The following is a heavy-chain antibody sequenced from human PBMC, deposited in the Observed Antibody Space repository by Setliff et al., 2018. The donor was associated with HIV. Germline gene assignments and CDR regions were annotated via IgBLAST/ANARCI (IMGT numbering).Heavy chain of an antibody. V-gene: IGHV5-51*01. CDR1: GYSFTAYW. J-gene: IGHJ6*03. CDR2: IYPGDLDT. CDR3: ARQGTSYGSNYYADV. Sequence: LKISCEASGYSFTAYWIGWVRQKPGKGLEWMGIIYPGDLDTRYSPSFQGQVTISADKSISTAYLQWSGLKASDTAIYYCARQGTSYGSNYYADVWGEGTTVTVSS. D-gene: IGHD5-18*01.